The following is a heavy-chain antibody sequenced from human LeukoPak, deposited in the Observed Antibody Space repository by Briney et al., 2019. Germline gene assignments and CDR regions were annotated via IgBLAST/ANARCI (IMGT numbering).Heavy chain of an antibody. CDR3: ARDRPGDGYFDY. V-gene: IGHV3-66*01. CDR2: INSGGNT. D-gene: IGHD3-10*01. CDR1: GFTVSSND. J-gene: IGHJ4*02. Sequence: GGSLRLSCAASGFTVSSNDMTWVRQTPGKGLEWVSIINSGGNTYYADSVKGRFIISRDNSKNTLYLQMNSLRAEDTAVFYCARDRPGDGYFDYWGQGTQVTVSS.